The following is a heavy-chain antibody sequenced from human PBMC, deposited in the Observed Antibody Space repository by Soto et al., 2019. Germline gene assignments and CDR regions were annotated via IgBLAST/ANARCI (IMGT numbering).Heavy chain of an antibody. CDR1: RGTFSSYA. J-gene: IGHJ3*02. D-gene: IGHD3-22*01. V-gene: IGHV1-69*13. Sequence: GASVKVSCKASRGTFSSYAISWVRQAPGQGREGMGGIIPIFGTANYAQKFQGRVTITADESTSTAYRELSSLRSEDTAVYYCERPTGDYYDSSGPDAFDIWGQGTMVTVSS. CDR2: IIPIFGTA. CDR3: ERPTGDYYDSSGPDAFDI.